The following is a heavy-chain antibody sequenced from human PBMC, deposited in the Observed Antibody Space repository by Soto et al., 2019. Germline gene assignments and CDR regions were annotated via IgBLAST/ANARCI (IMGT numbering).Heavy chain of an antibody. V-gene: IGHV3-11*05. D-gene: IGHD3-16*01. J-gene: IGHJ4*02. CDR3: ARRRYGGTFDY. Sequence: QVQLVESGGGLVKAGGSLRLSCAASEFSLSDYYMNWIRQAPGKGLEWISYISYSSTYTNYADSVKGRFTISRDDAKNSLYLQMNSLRGEDTSVYYCARRRYGGTFDYWGQGTLVTVSS. CDR2: ISYSSTYT. CDR1: EFSLSDYY.